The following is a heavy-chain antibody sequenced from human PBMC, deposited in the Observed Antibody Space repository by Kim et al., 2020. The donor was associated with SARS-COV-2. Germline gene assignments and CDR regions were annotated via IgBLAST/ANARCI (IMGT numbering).Heavy chain of an antibody. Sequence: ASVKVSCKASGYTFTSYAMNWVRQAPGQGLEWMGWINTNTGNPTYAQGFTGRFVFSLDTSVSTAYLQISSLKAEDTAVYYCARDHPELRYFDPYNPNPWFDPWGQGTLVTVSS. D-gene: IGHD3-9*01. CDR1: GYTFTSYA. CDR3: ARDHPELRYFDPYNPNPWFDP. V-gene: IGHV7-4-1*02. CDR2: INTNTGNP. J-gene: IGHJ5*02.